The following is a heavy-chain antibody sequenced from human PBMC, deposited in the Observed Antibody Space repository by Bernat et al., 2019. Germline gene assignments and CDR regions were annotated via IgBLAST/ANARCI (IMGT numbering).Heavy chain of an antibody. V-gene: IGHV3-53*05. Sequence: EVQLVETGGGLIQPGGSLRLSCAASGFTVSSNYMSWVRQAPGKGLEWVSLIYSGGSTYYADSVKGRFTISRDNSKNTLYLQMNSLRAEDTAVYYCAREPLWSGLEWYMDVWGKGTTVTVSS. CDR3: AREPLWSGLEWYMDV. J-gene: IGHJ6*03. D-gene: IGHD3-3*01. CDR2: IYSGGST. CDR1: GFTVSSNY.